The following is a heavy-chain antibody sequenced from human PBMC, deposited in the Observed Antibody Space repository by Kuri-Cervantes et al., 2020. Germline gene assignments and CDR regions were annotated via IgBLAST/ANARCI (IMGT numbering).Heavy chain of an antibody. CDR3: ARGATDERRYYYYYMDV. CDR1: GGSFSGYY. Sequence: SETLSLTCAVYGGSFSGYYWTWIRQPPGKGLEWIGGLDDVRSPNYNPSLKSRVTISVDSSKNQLSLKLGSVTAADTAVYYCARGATDERRYYYYYMDVWGRGTTVTVSS. J-gene: IGHJ6*03. V-gene: IGHV4-34*01. CDR2: LDDVRSP. D-gene: IGHD1-1*01.